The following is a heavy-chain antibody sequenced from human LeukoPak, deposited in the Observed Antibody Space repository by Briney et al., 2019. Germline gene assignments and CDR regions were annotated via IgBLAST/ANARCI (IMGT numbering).Heavy chain of an antibody. CDR2: INHSGGT. CDR3: ARGGVYSSGWYQLGY. D-gene: IGHD6-19*01. CDR1: GGSFSGYY. Sequence: PSETLSLTCAVYGGSFSGYYWSWIRQPPGKGLEWIGEINHSGGTNYNPSLKSRVTISVDTSKNQFSLKLSSVTAADTAVYYCARGGVYSSGWYQLGYWGQGTLVTVSS. V-gene: IGHV4-34*01. J-gene: IGHJ4*02.